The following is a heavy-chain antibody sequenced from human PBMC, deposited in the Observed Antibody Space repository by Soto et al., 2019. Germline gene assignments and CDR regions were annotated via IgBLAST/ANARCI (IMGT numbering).Heavy chain of an antibody. J-gene: IGHJ3*02. D-gene: IGHD5-12*01. CDR3: ARDGYNKFDLDVFDI. V-gene: IGHV3-48*03. CDR1: GFSLSHYE. Sequence: GGSLRLSCAASGFSLSHYEMTWVRQAPGKGPEWVSYISSSSLGTTSYADSVKGRFTISRDNAKNSLYLQMNSLRAEDTAIYYCARDGYNKFDLDVFDIWGHGTMVTVSS. CDR2: ISSSSLGTT.